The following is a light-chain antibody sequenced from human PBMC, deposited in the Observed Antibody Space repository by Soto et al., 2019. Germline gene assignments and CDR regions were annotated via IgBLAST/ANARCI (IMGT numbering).Light chain of an antibody. Sequence: DIQMTQSPSSLSASVGDRVVITCRASQTINNYLNWYQQKTGEAPKLLIYAASTLQSGVPSRFSGSESGTDFSLAISSLQPEDFATYFCQQSYSFPYTFGQGTTLVIK. J-gene: IGKJ2*01. CDR2: AAS. CDR3: QQSYSFPYT. CDR1: QTINNY. V-gene: IGKV1-39*01.